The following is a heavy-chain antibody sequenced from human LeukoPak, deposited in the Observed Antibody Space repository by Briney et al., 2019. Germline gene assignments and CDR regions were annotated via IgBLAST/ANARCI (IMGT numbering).Heavy chain of an antibody. D-gene: IGHD1-26*01. V-gene: IGHV4/OR15-8*02. CDR3: SRESGPFCPFGF. CDR1: GGSISGTNW. CDR2: ISLAGQT. J-gene: IGHJ4*02. Sequence: SETLSLTCGVSGGSISGTNWWSWVRQPPGQGLEWIGEISLAGQTNYNPSLNGRVTMSLDKSSNQLSLHLTSVTAADTATYFCSRESGPFCPFGFWGQGTLVIVSS.